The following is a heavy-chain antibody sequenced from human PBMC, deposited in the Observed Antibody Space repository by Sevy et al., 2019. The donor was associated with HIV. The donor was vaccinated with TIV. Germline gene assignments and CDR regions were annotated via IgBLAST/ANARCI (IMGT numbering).Heavy chain of an antibody. CDR3: ARDLGSGWPDYYYYYMDV. CDR2: IYYSGST. Sequence: SETLSLTCAVSGYSISSGYYWGWIRQPPGKGLEWIGSIYYSGSTYYNPSLKSRVTISVDTSKNQFSLKLSSVTAADSAVYYCARDLGSGWPDYYYYYMDVWGKGTTVTVSS. CDR1: GYSISSGYY. J-gene: IGHJ6*03. D-gene: IGHD6-19*01. V-gene: IGHV4-38-2*02.